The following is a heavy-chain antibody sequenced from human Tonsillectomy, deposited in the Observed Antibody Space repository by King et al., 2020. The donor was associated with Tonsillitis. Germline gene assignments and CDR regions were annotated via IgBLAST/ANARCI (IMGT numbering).Heavy chain of an antibody. Sequence: QLVQSGAEVKKPGASVKVSCKASGYTFTSYGISWVRQAPGQGLEWMGWISAYNDKTNYAQKLQGRVTMTTDTSTSTAYMELRSPRSDDTAVYYCARDFRLPIREYYYEGGAYSEPFDYWGQGTLITVSS. D-gene: IGHD3-22*01. CDR1: GYTFTSYG. J-gene: IGHJ4*02. CDR3: ARDFRLPIREYYYEGGAYSEPFDY. V-gene: IGHV1-18*04. CDR2: ISAYNDKT.